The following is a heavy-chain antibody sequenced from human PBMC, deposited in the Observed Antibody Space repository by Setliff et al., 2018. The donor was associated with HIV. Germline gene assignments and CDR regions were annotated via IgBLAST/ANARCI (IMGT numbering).Heavy chain of an antibody. Sequence: SETLSLTCTVSGGSISRSSYYWAWIRQPPGKGLEWIGNIFYSGHTFYNPSLRSRVTISVDNSKNTLYLQMNALRPEDTATYFCAKVRDQSPQPYYYYHYMDVWGKGTTVTVSS. CDR3: AKVRDQSPQPYYYYHYMDV. CDR1: GGSISRSSYY. CDR2: IFYSGHT. D-gene: IGHD2-2*01. V-gene: IGHV4-39*07. J-gene: IGHJ6*03.